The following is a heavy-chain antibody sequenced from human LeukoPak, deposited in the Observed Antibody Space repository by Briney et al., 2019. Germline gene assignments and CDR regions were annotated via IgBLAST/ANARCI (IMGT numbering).Heavy chain of an antibody. V-gene: IGHV3-7*03. CDR3: ASLDTAKQPLANH. D-gene: IGHD5-18*01. J-gene: IGHJ5*02. CDR1: GFTFSDYW. CDR2: IREERGQE. Sequence: GGSLRLSCVVSGFTFSDYWMTWVRQAPGKGLEWVANIREERGQEYYVDSVKGRFTISKNSAKNSLYLQMNTLRVEDAAMYYCASLDTAKQPLANHWGQGTLVTVSS.